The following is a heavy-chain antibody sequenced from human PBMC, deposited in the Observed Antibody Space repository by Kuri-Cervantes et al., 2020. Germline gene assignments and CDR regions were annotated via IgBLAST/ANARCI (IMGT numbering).Heavy chain of an antibody. D-gene: IGHD6-13*01. CDR1: GGSISSSNW. J-gene: IGHJ6*03. V-gene: IGHV4-4*02. Sequence: SCAVSGGSISSSNWWSWVRQPPGKGLEWIGEINHSGSTNYNPSLKSRVTISVDTSKNQFSLKLSSVTAADTAVYYCAAIAAAGIYYYYYYMDVWGKGTTVTVSS. CDR3: AAIAAAGIYYYYYYMDV. CDR2: INHSGST.